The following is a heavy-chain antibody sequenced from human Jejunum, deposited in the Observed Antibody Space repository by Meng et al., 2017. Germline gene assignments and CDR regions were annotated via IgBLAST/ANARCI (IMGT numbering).Heavy chain of an antibody. CDR1: GYSITSIYF. J-gene: IGHJ1*01. CDR2: INHSGIT. V-gene: IGHV4-38-2*02. D-gene: IGHD3-16*02. CDR3: AREVVPGYFQH. Sequence: GSLILSCTVSGYSITSIYFWGWIRQSPGKGLEWIGAINHSGITYYNPSLKSRVTISVDTSKNQFSLRLSSVTAADTAVYYCAREVVPGYFQHWGQGTLVTVSS.